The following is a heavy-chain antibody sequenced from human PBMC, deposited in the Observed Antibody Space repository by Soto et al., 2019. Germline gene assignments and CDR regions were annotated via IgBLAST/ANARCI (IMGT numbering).Heavy chain of an antibody. D-gene: IGHD3-22*01. CDR2: ISGSGGST. V-gene: IGHV3-23*01. Sequence: GGSLRISCAASGFTFSSYAMSWVRQAPGKGLEWVSAISGSGGSTYYADSVKGRFTISRDNSKNTLYLQMNSLRAEDTAVYYCAKDLSYDSSGPFDYWGQGTLVTVSS. CDR1: GFTFSSYA. J-gene: IGHJ4*02. CDR3: AKDLSYDSSGPFDY.